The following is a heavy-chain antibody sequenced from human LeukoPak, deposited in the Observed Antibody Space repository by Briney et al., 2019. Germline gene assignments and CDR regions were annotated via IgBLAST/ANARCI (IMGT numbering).Heavy chain of an antibody. CDR3: ARDRDDFYYYYMDV. D-gene: IGHD3-3*01. Sequence: ASVKVSCKASGYTLTSYGISWVRQAPGQGLEWMGWISAYNGNTNYAQKLQGRVTMTTDTSTSTAYMELRSLRSDDTAVYYCARDRDDFYYYYMDVWGKGTTVTVSS. CDR1: GYTLTSYG. CDR2: ISAYNGNT. V-gene: IGHV1-18*01. J-gene: IGHJ6*03.